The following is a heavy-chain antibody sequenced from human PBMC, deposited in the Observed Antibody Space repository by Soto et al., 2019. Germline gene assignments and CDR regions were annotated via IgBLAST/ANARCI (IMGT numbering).Heavy chain of an antibody. V-gene: IGHV4-34*01. J-gene: IGHJ4*02. CDR2: INHTGRT. CDR1: GGSFSGYS. Sequence: SETLSLTCAVYGGSFSGYSWTWIRQPPGKGLVWIGEINHTGRTNSNPSLKSRVTISVDTSKNQFSLKLSSVTAADTAVYYCARYYGSGSYSLDYWGQGTLVTVSS. CDR3: ARYYGSGSYSLDY. D-gene: IGHD3-10*01.